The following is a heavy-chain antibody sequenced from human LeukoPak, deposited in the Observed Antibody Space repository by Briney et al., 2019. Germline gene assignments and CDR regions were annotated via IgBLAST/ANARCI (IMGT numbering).Heavy chain of an antibody. CDR1: GLTFSRYA. V-gene: IGHV3-23*01. Sequence: GGSLRLSCAVSGLTFSRYAMSWVRQAPGKGLEWVSAISGSGGSTYYADSVKGRFTISRDNSKNTLYLQMNSLRAEDTAVYYCAKGSLRYFDWPLAAFDYWGQGTLVTVSS. J-gene: IGHJ4*02. D-gene: IGHD3-9*01. CDR2: ISGSGGST. CDR3: AKGSLRYFDWPLAAFDY.